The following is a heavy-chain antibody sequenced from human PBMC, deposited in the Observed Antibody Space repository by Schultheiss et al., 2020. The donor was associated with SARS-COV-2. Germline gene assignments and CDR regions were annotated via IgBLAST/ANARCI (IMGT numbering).Heavy chain of an antibody. Sequence: SETLSLTCTVSGGSISSGGYYWRWIRQHPGKGLEWIGYIYYSGSTYYNPSLKSRVTISVDTSKNQFSLKLSSVTAADTAVYYCARHALAVAGPFDYWGQGTLVTVSS. V-gene: IGHV4-31*03. J-gene: IGHJ4*02. CDR3: ARHALAVAGPFDY. CDR1: GGSISSGGYY. CDR2: IYYSGST. D-gene: IGHD6-19*01.